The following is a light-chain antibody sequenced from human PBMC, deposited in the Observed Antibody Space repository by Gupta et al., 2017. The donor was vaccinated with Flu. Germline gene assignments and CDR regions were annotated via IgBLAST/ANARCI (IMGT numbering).Light chain of an antibody. CDR3: QQYYSPLLYN. J-gene: IGKJ2*01. V-gene: IGKV4-1*01. CDR1: QSVLYRSNNKNY. Sequence: DIEMTQSPDSLAVSLGERATINCKSSQSVLYRSNNKNYLAWYQQKPGQPPKLLIYWASSRQYGVPDRFSGSGYGTDFSLTISSRQAEDVAVYFCQQYYSPLLYNFGQGTKMEI. CDR2: WAS.